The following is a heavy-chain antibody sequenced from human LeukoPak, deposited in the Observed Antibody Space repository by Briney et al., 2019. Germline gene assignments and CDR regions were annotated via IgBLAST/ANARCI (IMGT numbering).Heavy chain of an antibody. CDR3: ARDMVLRFGESREEH. CDR2: ISSSGSTI. CDR1: GFTFSSYE. D-gene: IGHD3-10*01. J-gene: IGHJ1*01. V-gene: IGHV3-48*03. Sequence: PGGSLRLSCAASGFTFSSYEMNWVRQAPGKGLEWVSYISSSGSTIYYADSVKGRFTISRDNAKNSLYLQMNSLRAEDTAVYYCARDMVLRFGESREEHWGQGTLVTVSS.